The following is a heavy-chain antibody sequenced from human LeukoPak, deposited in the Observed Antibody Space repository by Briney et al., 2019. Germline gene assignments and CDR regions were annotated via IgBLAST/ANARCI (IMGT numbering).Heavy chain of an antibody. Sequence: ASVKVSCKASGYTFTGYYMHWVRQAPGQGLEWMGWINPNSGGTNYAQKFQGGVTMTRDTSISTAYMELSRLRSDDTAVYYCARVGGSYPRLDYWGQGTLVTVSS. J-gene: IGHJ4*02. CDR3: ARVGGSYPRLDY. V-gene: IGHV1-2*02. CDR2: INPNSGGT. CDR1: GYTFTGYY. D-gene: IGHD1-26*01.